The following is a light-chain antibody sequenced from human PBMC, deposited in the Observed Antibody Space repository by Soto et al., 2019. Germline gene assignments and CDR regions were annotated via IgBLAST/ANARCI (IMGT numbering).Light chain of an antibody. CDR2: DVS. CDR3: QQYDSLPLT. J-gene: IGKJ5*01. Sequence: DIKMTQSPPSLSVSVGARVTITCQASQDISNYLHWFQQKQGKAPQIMIFDVSNLQTGVPSRFSGGGSGTDFALTISSLEPEDIATYYCQQYDSLPLTLGQGTRLEI. CDR1: QDISNY. V-gene: IGKV1-33*01.